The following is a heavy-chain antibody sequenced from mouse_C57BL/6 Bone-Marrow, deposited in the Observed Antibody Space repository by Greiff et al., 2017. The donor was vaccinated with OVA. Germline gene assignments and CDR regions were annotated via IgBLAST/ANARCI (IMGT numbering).Heavy chain of an antibody. CDR2: IYPSDSET. CDR3: AMYYYGSSYAWFAY. D-gene: IGHD1-1*01. CDR1: GYTFTSYW. V-gene: IGHV1-61*01. Sequence: VQLQQSGAELVRPGSSVKLSCKASGYTFTSYWMDWVKQRPGQGLEWIGNIYPSDSETHYNQKFKDKATLTVDKSSSTAYMQLSSLTSEDSAVYYCAMYYYGSSYAWFAYWGQGTLVTVSA. J-gene: IGHJ3*01.